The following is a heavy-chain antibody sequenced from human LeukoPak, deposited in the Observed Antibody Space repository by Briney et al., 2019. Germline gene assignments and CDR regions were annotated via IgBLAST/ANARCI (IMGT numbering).Heavy chain of an antibody. CDR3: ARVCGGDCEPMIDY. J-gene: IGHJ4*02. D-gene: IGHD2-21*02. V-gene: IGHV4-31*03. CDR1: GGSISSGGYY. CDR2: IYYSGST. Sequence: SETLSLTCTVSGGSISSGGYYWSWIRQHPGKGLEWIGYIYYSGSTYYNPFLKSRVTISVDTSKNQFSLKLSSVTAADTAVYYCARVCGGDCEPMIDYWGQGTLVTVSS.